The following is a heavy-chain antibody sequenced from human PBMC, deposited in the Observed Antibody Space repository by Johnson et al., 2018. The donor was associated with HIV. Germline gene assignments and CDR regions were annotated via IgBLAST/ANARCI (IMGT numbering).Heavy chain of an antibody. Sequence: QVQLVESGGGLVKPGGSLRLSCATSGFSFKDYYMNWVRQTPGKGLEWVSHISSSGTIKYYADSVKGRFTVSRDNAKNSLYLQMNSLRAEDTALYYCARGEGRGAFDIWGQGTMVTVSS. J-gene: IGHJ3*02. D-gene: IGHD3-10*01. CDR3: ARGEGRGAFDI. CDR1: GFSFKDYY. V-gene: IGHV3-11*01. CDR2: ISSSGTIK.